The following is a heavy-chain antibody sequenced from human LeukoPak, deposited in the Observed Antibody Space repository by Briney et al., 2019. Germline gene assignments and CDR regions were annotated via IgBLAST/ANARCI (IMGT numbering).Heavy chain of an antibody. V-gene: IGHV4-61*01. J-gene: IGHJ5*02. CDR3: ARDSHFCSGISCDLGWFDP. Sequence: PSETLSLTCTVSGGSVSSGPHYWNWIRQPPGKGLEWIGYIYYRGSTDYNPSLKSRVTMSVDTSKNQFSLKLRSVTAADTAVYYCARDSHFCSGISCDLGWFDPWGQGTLVTVSS. D-gene: IGHD2-2*01. CDR1: GGSVSSGPHY. CDR2: IYYRGST.